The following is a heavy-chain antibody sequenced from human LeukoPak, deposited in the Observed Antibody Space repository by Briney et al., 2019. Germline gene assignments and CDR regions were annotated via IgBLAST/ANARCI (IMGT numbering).Heavy chain of an antibody. D-gene: IGHD6-19*01. CDR2: IYYTGST. CDR1: GGSISTYY. Sequence: SETLSLTCTISGGSISTYYWTWIRQPPGKGLEWVGNIYYTGSTNYNPSLKSRVTLSIDTSKKQFSLGLTSVTAADTAVYYCARDAAGEIDYWGQGILVTVAS. V-gene: IGHV4-59*01. CDR3: ARDAAGEIDY. J-gene: IGHJ4*02.